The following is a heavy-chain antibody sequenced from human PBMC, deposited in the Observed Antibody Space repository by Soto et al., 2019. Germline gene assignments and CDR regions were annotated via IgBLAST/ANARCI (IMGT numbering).Heavy chain of an antibody. CDR1: GFTFSDFE. CDR2: ISYDGSNQ. J-gene: IGHJ4*02. V-gene: IGHV3-30-3*01. CDR3: ARRTGTAARFDY. Sequence: QVQLVESGGGVVKPGRSLRLSCSASGFTFSDFEMYWVRQAPGKGLDWVSFISYDGSNQYYASSVKGRFTVARHNSKNSLFLLMTSLRPEVAAGYFCARRTGTAARFDYWGQGTLVTVSS. D-gene: IGHD1-7*01.